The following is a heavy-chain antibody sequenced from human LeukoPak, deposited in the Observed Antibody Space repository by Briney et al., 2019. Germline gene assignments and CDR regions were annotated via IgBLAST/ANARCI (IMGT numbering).Heavy chain of an antibody. CDR2: ISGSAVST. CDR1: GFTFSNYA. V-gene: IGHV3-23*01. CDR3: AKGGYSSGWYEGY. Sequence: GSLRLSCEASGFTFSNYAMSWVRQAPGKGLEWVSAISGSAVSTYYADSVKGRFTISRDNSKNTLYLQMNSLRAEDTAVYYCAKGGYSSGWYEGYWGQGALVTVSS. J-gene: IGHJ4*02. D-gene: IGHD6-19*01.